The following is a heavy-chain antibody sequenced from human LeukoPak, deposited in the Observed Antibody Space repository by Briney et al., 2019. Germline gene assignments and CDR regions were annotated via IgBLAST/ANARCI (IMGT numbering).Heavy chain of an antibody. D-gene: IGHD5-18*01. J-gene: IGHJ4*02. CDR2: IKQDGSEK. CDR3: ARDREEYSYGFSAFNY. V-gene: IGHV3-7*01. CDR1: GFTFSSYW. Sequence: GGSLRLSCAASGFTFSSYWMSWVRQAPGKGLEWVANIKQDGSEKYYVDSVKGRFTISRDNAKNSLYLQMNSLRAEDTALYYCARDREEYSYGFSAFNYWGQGTLVTVSS.